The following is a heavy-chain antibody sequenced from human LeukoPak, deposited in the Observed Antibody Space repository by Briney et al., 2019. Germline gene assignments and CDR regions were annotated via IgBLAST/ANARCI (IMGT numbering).Heavy chain of an antibody. D-gene: IGHD6-13*01. CDR3: ARGGIAGTIDY. Sequence: PGGSLRLSCAASGFTFSGDAMSWVRQAPGKGLEWVSAISRSGRTTYDTDSVKGRFTISRDNPKNTLYLQMNSLRDEDTAVYYCARGGIAGTIDYWGQGTLVTVSS. CDR1: GFTFSGDA. CDR2: ISRSGRTT. V-gene: IGHV3-23*01. J-gene: IGHJ4*02.